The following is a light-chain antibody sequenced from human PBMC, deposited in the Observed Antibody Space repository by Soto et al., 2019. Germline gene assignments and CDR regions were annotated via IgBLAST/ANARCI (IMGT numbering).Light chain of an antibody. CDR3: QQRSNWLWT. CDR2: DAS. CDR1: QRVGSNY. V-gene: IGKV3D-20*02. Sequence: EIVLTQSPGTLSLSPGERATLSCRASQRVGSNYLAWYKQKPGQPPRIIIQDASRRATGIPARFSGSGSGTEFTLIISSLEPEDFAVYYCQQRSNWLWTFGQGTKVDIK. J-gene: IGKJ1*01.